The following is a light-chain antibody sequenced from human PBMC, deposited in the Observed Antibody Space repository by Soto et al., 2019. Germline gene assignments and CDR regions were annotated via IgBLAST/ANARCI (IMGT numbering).Light chain of an antibody. CDR3: QQYGISPT. CDR2: DVS. J-gene: IGKJ1*01. Sequence: EIVLTQSPGTLSLSPGERATLSCRSSHSVSSNYLAWYQQKPGQAPRLLIYDVSSRATGIPDRFNGSGSGTDFTLTISRLEPVDFAVYYCQQYGISPTFGQGTKVEIK. V-gene: IGKV3-20*01. CDR1: HSVSSNY.